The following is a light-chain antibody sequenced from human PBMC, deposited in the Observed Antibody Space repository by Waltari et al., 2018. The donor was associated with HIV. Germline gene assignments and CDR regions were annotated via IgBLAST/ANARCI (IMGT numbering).Light chain of an antibody. CDR2: KDS. Sequence: SYELTQSPSVSVSPGQTARITCSGDALPKQYAFWYQQKPGQAPVLVTIKDSERPSGIPKRFSGSSSGTTVTLTISGVQAEDEADYYCQSVDSSGTYPVIFGGGTKLTVL. V-gene: IGLV3-25*03. CDR3: QSVDSSGTYPVI. J-gene: IGLJ2*01. CDR1: ALPKQY.